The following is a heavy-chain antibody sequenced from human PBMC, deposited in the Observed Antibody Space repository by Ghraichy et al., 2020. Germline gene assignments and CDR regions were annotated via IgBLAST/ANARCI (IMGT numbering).Heavy chain of an antibody. Sequence: SETLYLTCTVSGGSISSSSYYWGWIRQPPGKGLEWIGSIYYSGSTYYNPSLKSRVTISVDTSKNQFSLKLSSVTAADTAVYYCARPILGRVAFDIWGQGTMVTVSS. D-gene: IGHD3-3*02. CDR2: IYYSGST. J-gene: IGHJ3*02. CDR1: GGSISSSSYY. V-gene: IGHV4-39*07. CDR3: ARPILGRVAFDI.